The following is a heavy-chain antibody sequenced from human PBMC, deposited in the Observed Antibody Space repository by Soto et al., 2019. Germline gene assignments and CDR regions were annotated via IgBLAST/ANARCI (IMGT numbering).Heavy chain of an antibody. CDR2: ISSNGGST. CDR1: GFTFSSYA. Sequence: VQLVESGGGLVQPGGSLRLSCAASGFTFSSYAMHWVRQAPGKGLEYVSAISSNGGSTYYANSVKGRFTISRDNSKNTLYLQMGSLRAEDMAVYYRARGLGADVWGKGTTVTVSS. V-gene: IGHV3-64*01. D-gene: IGHD5-12*01. J-gene: IGHJ6*04. CDR3: ARGLGADV.